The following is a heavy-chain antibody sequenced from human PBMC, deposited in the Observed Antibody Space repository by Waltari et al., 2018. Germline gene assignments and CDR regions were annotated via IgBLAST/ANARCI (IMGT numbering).Heavy chain of an antibody. D-gene: IGHD6-19*01. CDR1: GYTFTGYY. CDR2: INPNSGGT. CDR3: AIIAVAGRQAPGGFDY. V-gene: IGHV1-2*02. Sequence: QVQLVQSGAEVKKPGASVKVSCKASGYTFTGYYMHWVRQAPGQGLEWMGWINPNSGGTNYAQKFQGRVTMTRDTSISTAYMELSRLRSDDTAVYYCAIIAVAGRQAPGGFDYWGQGTLVTVSS. J-gene: IGHJ4*02.